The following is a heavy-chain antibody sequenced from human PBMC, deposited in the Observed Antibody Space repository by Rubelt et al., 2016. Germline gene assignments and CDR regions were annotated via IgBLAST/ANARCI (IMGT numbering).Heavy chain of an antibody. D-gene: IGHD5-18*01. J-gene: IGHJ5*02. V-gene: IGHV4-39*07. Sequence: QLQLQESGPGLVRPSETLSLTCSVSGGSITSGSNYWGWIRQPPGKGLEWIASVYYGGSTYYTPSLQSRVTIPVDASKNQCSLNLRAVTAADTAGYYCARKTYGYRANWFDPWGQGTLVTVSS. CDR1: GGSITSGSNY. CDR2: VYYGGST. CDR3: ARKTYGYRANWFDP.